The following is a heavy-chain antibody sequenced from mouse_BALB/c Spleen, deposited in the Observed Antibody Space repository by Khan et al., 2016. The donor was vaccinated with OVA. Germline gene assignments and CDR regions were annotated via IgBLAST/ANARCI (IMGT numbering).Heavy chain of an antibody. CDR3: TRDGNYMDY. J-gene: IGHJ4*01. V-gene: IGHV3-1*02. Sequence: EVQLQESGPDLVKPSQSLSLTCTVTGYSITSGYAWHWIRQFPGNKLEWMAYISFSGSINYNPSLKSRISVTRDTSKNQFFLQLNSVTSEDTATYYCTRDGNYMDYWGQGTSGTVSS. D-gene: IGHD2-1*01. CDR2: ISFSGSI. CDR1: GYSITSGYA.